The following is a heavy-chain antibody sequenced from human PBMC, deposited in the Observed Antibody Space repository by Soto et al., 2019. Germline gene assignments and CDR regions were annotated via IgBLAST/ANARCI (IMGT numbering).Heavy chain of an antibody. Sequence: GGSLRLSCAASGFTFDDYAMHWVRQAPGKGLEWVSGISWNSGSIGYADSVKGRFTISRDNAKNSQYRQMNSLRADDTALYYCAKDNDCSGGSCFHYAFDIWGQGTMVTVSS. CDR2: ISWNSGSI. J-gene: IGHJ3*02. D-gene: IGHD2-15*01. CDR1: GFTFDDYA. V-gene: IGHV3-9*01. CDR3: AKDNDCSGGSCFHYAFDI.